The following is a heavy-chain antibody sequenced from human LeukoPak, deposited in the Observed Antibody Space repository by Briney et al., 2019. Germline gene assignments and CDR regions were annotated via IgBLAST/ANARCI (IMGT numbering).Heavy chain of an antibody. CDR3: ARSFRSQGVYYYYYYYMDV. V-gene: IGHV4-34*01. CDR2: INHSGST. Sequence: SETLSLTCAVYGGSFSGYYWSWIRQPPGKGLEWIGEINHSGSTNYNPSLKSRVTISVDTSKNQFSLKLSSVTAADTAVYYCARSFRSQGVYYYYYYYMDVWGKGTTVTVSS. D-gene: IGHD6-13*01. J-gene: IGHJ6*03. CDR1: GGSFSGYY.